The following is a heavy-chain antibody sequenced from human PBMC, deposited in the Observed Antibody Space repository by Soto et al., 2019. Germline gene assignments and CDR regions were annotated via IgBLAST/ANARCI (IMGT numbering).Heavy chain of an antibody. CDR2: IRGNNGDT. Sequence: EVQLLESGGGLVQPGGSLRLSCAASGFTFSFCAMSWVRQAPGKGLEWVSSIRGNNGDTYYADSVKGRFTISRDNSKNTLYLQMNSLRVEDTAVYYCAKGHSDSCYYVAYWGQGALVTVSS. V-gene: IGHV3-23*01. D-gene: IGHD1-26*01. J-gene: IGHJ4*02. CDR1: GFTFSFCA. CDR3: AKGHSDSCYYVAY.